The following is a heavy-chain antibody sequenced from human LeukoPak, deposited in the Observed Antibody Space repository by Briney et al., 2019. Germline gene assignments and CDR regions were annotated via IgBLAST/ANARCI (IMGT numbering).Heavy chain of an antibody. CDR3: TTVQWELLRVADFDY. D-gene: IGHD1-26*01. V-gene: IGHV3-15*01. J-gene: IGHJ4*02. Sequence: GGSLRLSCAASGFTFSNAWMSWVRQAPGKGLEWVGRIKSKTDGGTTDYAAPVKGRFTISRDDSKNTLYLQMNSLKTEDTAVYYCTTVQWELLRVADFDYWGQGTLVTVSS. CDR1: GFTFSNAW. CDR2: IKSKTDGGTT.